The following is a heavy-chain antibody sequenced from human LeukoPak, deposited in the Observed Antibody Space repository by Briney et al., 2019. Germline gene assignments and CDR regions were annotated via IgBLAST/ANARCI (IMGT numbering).Heavy chain of an antibody. Sequence: GGSLRLSCAAPGFSFSGYSVNWVRQPPGQGLEWISYISRGSHTIYYADSVRGRFTISRDDAKNSLYLQMNSLRAEDTGIYYCSRETTSGYWGQGTLVTVSS. V-gene: IGHV3-48*04. CDR3: SRETTSGY. CDR2: ISRGSHTI. J-gene: IGHJ4*02. D-gene: IGHD1-1*01. CDR1: GFSFSGYS.